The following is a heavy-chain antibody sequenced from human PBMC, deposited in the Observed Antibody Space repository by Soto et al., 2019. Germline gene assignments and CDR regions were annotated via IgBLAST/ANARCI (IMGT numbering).Heavy chain of an antibody. Sequence: SETLSLTCAVYGGSFSGYYWSWIRQPPGKGLEWIGEINHSGSTNYNPSLKSRVTISVDTSKNQFSLQLNSVTPEDTAVYYCARDSIDFKLPDYSGFDYWGQGTLVTVSS. J-gene: IGHJ4*02. D-gene: IGHD3-10*01. CDR2: INHSGST. CDR3: ARDSIDFKLPDYSGFDY. CDR1: GGSFSGYY. V-gene: IGHV4-34*01.